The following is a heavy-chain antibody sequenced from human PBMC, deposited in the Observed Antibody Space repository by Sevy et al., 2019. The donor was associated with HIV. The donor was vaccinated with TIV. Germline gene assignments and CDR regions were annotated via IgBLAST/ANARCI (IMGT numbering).Heavy chain of an antibody. V-gene: IGHV1-2*06. CDR3: AGNTNSLYSGYVRPVADY. D-gene: IGHD5-12*01. CDR2: INPKSGGT. CDR1: GYTFSDYY. J-gene: IGHJ4*02. Sequence: ASVKVSCKASGYTFSDYYIHWVRQAPGQGLEWMGRINPKSGGTNYAQKFQGRVTMTRDTSISTVYMELNRLTSDATAIYYCAGNTNSLYSGYVRPVADYWGQGTLVTVSS.